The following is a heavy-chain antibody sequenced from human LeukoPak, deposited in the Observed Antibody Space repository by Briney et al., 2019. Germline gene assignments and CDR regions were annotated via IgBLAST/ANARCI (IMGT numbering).Heavy chain of an antibody. CDR1: GGSISSSSYY. CDR3: ASGETYITIFGVAPPNYFDY. Sequence: PSETLSLTCTVSGGSISSSSYYWGWIRQPPGKGLEWIGSIYYSGSTYYNPSLKSRVTISVDTSKNQFSLKLSSVTAADTAVYYCASGETYITIFGVAPPNYFDYWGQGTLVTVSS. D-gene: IGHD3-3*01. V-gene: IGHV4-39*01. J-gene: IGHJ4*02. CDR2: IYYSGST.